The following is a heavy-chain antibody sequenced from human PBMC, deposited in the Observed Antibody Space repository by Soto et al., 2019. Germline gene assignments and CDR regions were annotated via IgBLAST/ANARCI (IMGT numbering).Heavy chain of an antibody. CDR1: GFTFDDYA. D-gene: IGHD3-16*01. J-gene: IGHJ6*02. CDR2: ISWNSGSI. V-gene: IGHV3-9*01. Sequence: GGSLRLSCAASGFTFDDYAMHWVRQAPGKGLEWVSGISWNSGSIGYADSVKGRFTISRDNAKNSLYLQMNSLRAEDTALYYCAKGGAGHYYYYGMDVWGQVTTVTVAS. CDR3: AKGGAGHYYYYGMDV.